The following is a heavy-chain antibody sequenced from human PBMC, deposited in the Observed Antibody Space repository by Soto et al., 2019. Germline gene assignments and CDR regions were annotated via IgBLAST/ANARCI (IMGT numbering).Heavy chain of an antibody. D-gene: IGHD2-2*01. Sequence: QVHLVQSGAEVKKPGASLKVSCKASGYTFTDYYLHWVRQAPGQGLEWMGWINPNSGGTNYAQKFQGRVTVTMDTSTSTAYMEVSRLRSDDTAVYYCARDIVVVPAGLVGMDVWGQGTTVTVSS. CDR2: INPNSGGT. J-gene: IGHJ6*02. CDR3: ARDIVVVPAGLVGMDV. CDR1: GYTFTDYY. V-gene: IGHV1-2*02.